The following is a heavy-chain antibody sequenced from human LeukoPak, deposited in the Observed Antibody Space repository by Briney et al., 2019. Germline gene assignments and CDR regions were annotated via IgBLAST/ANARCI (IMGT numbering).Heavy chain of an antibody. CDR3: AKDRPTVTPFDY. CDR2: ISGSGGST. Sequence: GGSLRLSCAASLFTFTSYAMSWVRQAPGNGLKSVSAISGSGGSTYYADSVKGRFTISRDNSKNTLYLQMNSLRAEDTAVYYCAKDRPTVTPFDYWGQGTLVTVSS. D-gene: IGHD4-17*01. CDR1: LFTFTSYA. J-gene: IGHJ4*02. V-gene: IGHV3-23*01.